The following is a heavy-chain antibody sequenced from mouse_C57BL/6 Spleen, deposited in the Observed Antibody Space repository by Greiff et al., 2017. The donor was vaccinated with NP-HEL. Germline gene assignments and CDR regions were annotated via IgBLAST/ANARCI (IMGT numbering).Heavy chain of an antibody. D-gene: IGHD2-3*01. J-gene: IGHJ4*01. Sequence: QVTLKESGAELVKPGASVKMSCKASGYTFTTYPIEWMKQNHGKSLEWIGNFHPYNDDTKYNEKFKGKATLTVEKSSTTVYLKLSRLTSDDSAVYYCASFDGYLYYAMDYWGQGTSVTVSS. CDR2: FHPYNDDT. CDR3: ASFDGYLYYAMDY. CDR1: GYTFTTYP. V-gene: IGHV1-47*01.